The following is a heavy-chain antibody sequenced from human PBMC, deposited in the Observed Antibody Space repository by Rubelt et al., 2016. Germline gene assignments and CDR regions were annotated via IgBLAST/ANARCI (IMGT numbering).Heavy chain of an antibody. CDR1: GFTFSSYS. CDR2: ISSSSSTI. J-gene: IGHJ3*02. CDR3: ARENGDAFDI. Sequence: EVQLLESGGGLVQPGGSLRLSCAASGFTFSSYSMNWVRQAPGKGLEWVSYISSSSSTIYYADSVKGRFTISRDNAKNSLYLQMNSLRAEDTAVYYCARENGDAFDIWGQGTMVTVSS. V-gene: IGHV3-48*04.